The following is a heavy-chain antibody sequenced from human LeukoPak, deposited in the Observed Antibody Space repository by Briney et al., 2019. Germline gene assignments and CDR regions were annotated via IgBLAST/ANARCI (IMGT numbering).Heavy chain of an antibody. Sequence: SVKVSCKASGGTFSSYAISWVRQAPGQGLEWMGGIIPIFGTANYAQKFQGRVTITADESTSTAYMELSSLRSEDTAVYYCASGSTSGANYYYYGMDVWGQGTTVTVSS. V-gene: IGHV1-69*13. CDR2: IIPIFGTA. CDR1: GGTFSSYA. CDR3: ASGSTSGANYYYYGMDV. J-gene: IGHJ6*02. D-gene: IGHD2-2*01.